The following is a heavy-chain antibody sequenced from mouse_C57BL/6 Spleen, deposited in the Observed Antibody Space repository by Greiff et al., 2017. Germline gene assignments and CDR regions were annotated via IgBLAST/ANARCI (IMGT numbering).Heavy chain of an antibody. CDR1: GFTFSDAW. D-gene: IGHD1-1*01. J-gene: IGHJ2*01. Sequence: EVKLVESGGGLVQPGGSMKLSCAASGFTFSDAWMDWVRQSPDKGLEWVAEIRNKANIHATYYAESVSGGFTISRDDSKSSVYLQMNSLRAEDSGIYYCTSVGLRYYFDYRGQGTTLTVSS. V-gene: IGHV6-6*01. CDR2: IRNKANIHAT. CDR3: TSVGLRYYFDY.